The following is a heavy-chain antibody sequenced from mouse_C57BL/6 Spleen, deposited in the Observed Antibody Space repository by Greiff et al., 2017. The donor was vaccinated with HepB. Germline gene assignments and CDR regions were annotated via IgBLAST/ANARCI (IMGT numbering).Heavy chain of an antibody. D-gene: IGHD1-1*01. CDR1: GYSFTDYN. V-gene: IGHV1-39*01. J-gene: IGHJ1*03. CDR2: INPNYGTT. CDR3: PTVVDGDWYFDV. Sequence: VQLQQSGPELVKPGASVKISCKASGYSFTDYNMNWVKQSNGKSLEWIGVINPNYGTTSYNQKFKGKATLTVDQSSSTAYMQLNSLTSEDSAVYYCPTVVDGDWYFDVWGTGTTVTVSS.